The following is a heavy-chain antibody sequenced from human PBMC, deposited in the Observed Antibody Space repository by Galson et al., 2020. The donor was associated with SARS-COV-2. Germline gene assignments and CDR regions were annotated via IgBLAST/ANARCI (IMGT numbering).Heavy chain of an antibody. V-gene: IGHV4-39*01. CDR3: ARHGDYDFWSGYYPHYYYYYGMDV. CDR1: GGSISSSSYY. CDR2: IYYSGST. J-gene: IGHJ6*02. D-gene: IGHD3-3*01. Sequence: ETSETLSLTCTVSGGSISSSSYYWGWIRQPPGKGLEWIGSIYYSGSTYYNPSLKSRVTISVDTSKNQFSLKLSSVTAADTAVYYCARHGDYDFWSGYYPHYYYYYGMDVWGRGTTVTVSS.